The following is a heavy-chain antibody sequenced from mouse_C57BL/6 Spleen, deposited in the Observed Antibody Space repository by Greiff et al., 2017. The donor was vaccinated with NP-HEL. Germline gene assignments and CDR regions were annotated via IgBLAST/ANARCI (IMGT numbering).Heavy chain of an antibody. J-gene: IGHJ2*01. Sequence: QVQLQQSGPELVKPGASVKISCKASGYAFSSSWMNWVKQRPGKGLEWIGRIYPGDGDTNYNGKFKGKATLTADKSSSTAYMQLSSLTSEDAAVYFCARPNWCEEDYWGQGTTLTVSS. D-gene: IGHD4-1*01. CDR3: ARPNWCEEDY. CDR1: GYAFSSSW. V-gene: IGHV1-82*01. CDR2: IYPGDGDT.